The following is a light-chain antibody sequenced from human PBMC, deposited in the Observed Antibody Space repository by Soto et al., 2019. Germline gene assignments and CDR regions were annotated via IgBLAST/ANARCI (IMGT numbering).Light chain of an antibody. CDR1: HSISNY. CDR2: DAS. CDR3: QKRGNWPQ. J-gene: IGKJ5*01. Sequence: DIVLPQSPAHLSLTPGEPATLSNRASHSISNYLAWYQHKPGKATRLLIFDASSRATGIPARFIGSGSGTDFTLTISGLEPEDFAIYYCQKRGNWPQFGQGTRLEI. V-gene: IGKV3-11*01.